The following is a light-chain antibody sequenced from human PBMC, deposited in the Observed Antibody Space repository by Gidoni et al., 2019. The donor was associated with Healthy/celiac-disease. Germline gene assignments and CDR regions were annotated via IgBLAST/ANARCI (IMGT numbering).Light chain of an antibody. CDR1: QSISSW. Sequence: DIQMTQSPSTLSASVGDRVTITCRASQSISSWLAWYQQKPGKAPKLLIYKASSLESGVPSRFSGSGSGTEFTLTISSLQPDDFATYYCQQYNSYPYSIGQXTKLEIK. J-gene: IGKJ2*03. CDR2: KAS. CDR3: QQYNSYPYS. V-gene: IGKV1-5*03.